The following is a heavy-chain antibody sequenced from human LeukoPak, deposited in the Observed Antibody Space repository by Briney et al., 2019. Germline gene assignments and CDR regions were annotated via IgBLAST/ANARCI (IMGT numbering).Heavy chain of an antibody. J-gene: IGHJ4*02. V-gene: IGHV3-30*02. CDR2: IAHNGNNK. CDR1: GFTFSSSA. D-gene: IGHD2-8*02. CDR3: AKDGSWSCTD. Sequence: GGSLRLSCGASGFTFSSSAMHWVRQGPGKGLEWVAYIAHNGNNKYYADSVKGRFTISRDNSKGSLYLQMNSLRADDTAVYYCAKDGSWSCTDWGQGTLVTVSS.